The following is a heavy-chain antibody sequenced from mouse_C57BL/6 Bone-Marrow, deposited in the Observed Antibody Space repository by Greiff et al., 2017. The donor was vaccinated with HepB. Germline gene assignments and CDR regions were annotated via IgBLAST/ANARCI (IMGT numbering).Heavy chain of an antibody. D-gene: IGHD1-1*01. CDR3: ARPRLIFYYGSSLFAY. CDR1: GFTFSSYA. V-gene: IGHV5-4*03. J-gene: IGHJ3*01. Sequence: EVKLVESGGGLVKPGGSLKLSCAASGFTFSSYAMSWVRQTPEKRLEWVATISDGGSYTYYPDNVKGRFTISRDNAKNNLYLQMSHLKSEDTAMYYCARPRLIFYYGSSLFAYWGQGTLVTVSA. CDR2: ISDGGSYT.